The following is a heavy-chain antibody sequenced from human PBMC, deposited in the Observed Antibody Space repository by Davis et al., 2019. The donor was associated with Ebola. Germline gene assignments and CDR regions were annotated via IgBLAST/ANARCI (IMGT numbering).Heavy chain of an antibody. V-gene: IGHV3-48*03. CDR3: ARGGVSMLSRGYFDY. J-gene: IGHJ4*02. Sequence: GESLKTPCAASGFTLSSFEMNWVPPAPGKGPEWVSYISSSGSTLHYADSVKGRFTISRDNAKNSLYLQMNSLRAEGTAVYYCARGGVSMLSRGYFDYWGQGTLVTVSS. CDR1: GFTLSSFE. CDR2: ISSSGSTL. D-gene: IGHD2-8*01.